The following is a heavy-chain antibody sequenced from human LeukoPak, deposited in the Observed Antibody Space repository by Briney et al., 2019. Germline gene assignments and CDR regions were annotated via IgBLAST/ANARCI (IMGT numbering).Heavy chain of an antibody. J-gene: IGHJ6*02. D-gene: IGHD3-3*01. CDR2: ISSSSSYI. CDR1: GFTFSSYS. CDR3: AREPQLRFLEWSHGYYYYYGMDV. V-gene: IGHV3-21*01. Sequence: PGGSLRLSCAASGFTFSSYSMNWVRQAPGKGLEWVSSISSSSSYIYYADSVKGRFTISRDNAKNSLYLQMNSLRAEDTAVYYCAREPQLRFLEWSHGYYYYYGMDVWGHGTTVTVSS.